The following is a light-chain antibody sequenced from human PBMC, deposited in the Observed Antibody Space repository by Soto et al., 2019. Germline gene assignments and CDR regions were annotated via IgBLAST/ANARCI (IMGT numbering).Light chain of an antibody. CDR2: AAS. J-gene: IGKJ1*01. Sequence: EIELTQSPATLSLSPGERATLSCRASQSVSSYLAWYQQKPGQAPRLLIYAASNRATGIPARFSGGGSGTDFTLTISRLEPEDFAVYYCQQFGYSLWTFGQGTKVDIK. CDR1: QSVSSY. CDR3: QQFGYSLWT. V-gene: IGKV3-11*01.